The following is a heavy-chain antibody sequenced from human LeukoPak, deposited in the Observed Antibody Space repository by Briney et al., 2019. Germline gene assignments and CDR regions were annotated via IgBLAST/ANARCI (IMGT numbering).Heavy chain of an antibody. J-gene: IGHJ4*02. CDR2: ISYDGSNK. V-gene: IGHV3-30*03. D-gene: IGHD4-11*01. CDR1: GFTFSSYG. Sequence: GGSLRLSCAASGFTFSSYGMHWVRQAPGKGLEWVAVISYDGSNKYYADSVKGRFTISRDNSKNTLYLQMNSLRAEDTAVYYCTPTTTYYFDYWGQGTLVTVSS. CDR3: TPTTTYYFDY.